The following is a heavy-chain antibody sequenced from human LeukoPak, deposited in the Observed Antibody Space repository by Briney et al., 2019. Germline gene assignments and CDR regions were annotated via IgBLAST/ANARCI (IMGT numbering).Heavy chain of an antibody. Sequence: PGDSDTRYSPSFQGQVTISADKSISTAYLQWSSLKASDTAMYYCARHPNIYSSADAFDIWGQGTMVTVSS. D-gene: IGHD6-25*01. CDR3: ARHPNIYSSADAFDI. V-gene: IGHV5-51*01. CDR2: PGDSDT. J-gene: IGHJ3*02.